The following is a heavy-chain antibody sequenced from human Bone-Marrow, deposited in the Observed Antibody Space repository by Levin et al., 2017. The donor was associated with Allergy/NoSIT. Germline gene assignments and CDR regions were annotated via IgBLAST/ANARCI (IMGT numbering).Heavy chain of an antibody. CDR2: ISSSGSTI. Sequence: GGSLRLSCAASGFTFSDYYMSWIRQAPGKGLEWVSYISSSGSTIYYADSVKGRFTISRDNAKNSLYLQMNSLRAEDTAVYYGASRPPELVGATTLESGAFDIWGQGTMVTVSS. J-gene: IGHJ3*02. D-gene: IGHD1-26*01. CDR1: GFTFSDYY. CDR3: ASRPPELVGATTLESGAFDI. V-gene: IGHV3-11*01.